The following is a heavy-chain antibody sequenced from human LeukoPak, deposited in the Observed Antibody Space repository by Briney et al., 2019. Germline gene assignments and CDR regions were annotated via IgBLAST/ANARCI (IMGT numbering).Heavy chain of an antibody. D-gene: IGHD3-3*01. J-gene: IGHJ4*02. Sequence: NPSETLSLTCAVYGGSFSGYYWSWIRQPPGKGLEWIGEINHSGSTNYNPSLKSRVTISVDTSKNQFSLKLSSVTAADTAVYYCAGTYYDFWSGYVGIYHFDYWGQGTLVTVSS. V-gene: IGHV4-34*01. CDR3: AGTYYDFWSGYVGIYHFDY. CDR1: GGSFSGYY. CDR2: INHSGST.